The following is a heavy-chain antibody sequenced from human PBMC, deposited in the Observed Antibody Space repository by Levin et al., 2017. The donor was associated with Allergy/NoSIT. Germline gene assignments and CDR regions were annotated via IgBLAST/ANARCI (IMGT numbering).Heavy chain of an antibody. J-gene: IGHJ4*02. Sequence: GSLRLSCTVSGGSISSSSYQWGWIRQPPGMGLEWIGNIYYSGSTSYNPSLKNRVTMSIDTSKNQLFLKLTSVTAAETAVYYCARVLSAISASGPEYLGQGILVTVSS. CDR1: GGSISSSSYQ. CDR2: IYYSGST. V-gene: IGHV4-39*07. CDR3: ARVLSAISASGPEY. D-gene: IGHD6-13*01.